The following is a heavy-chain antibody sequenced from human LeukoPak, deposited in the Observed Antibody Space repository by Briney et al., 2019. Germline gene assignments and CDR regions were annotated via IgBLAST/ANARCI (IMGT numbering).Heavy chain of an antibody. D-gene: IGHD6-13*01. V-gene: IGHV3-30*04. Sequence: GGSLRLSCAASGFTFSSYAMHWVRQAPGKGLEWVAVISYDGSNKYYADSVKGRFTISRDNSKNTLYLQMNSLRAEDTAVYYCASFRGRRHSSSWPYYFDYWGQGTLVTVSS. CDR1: GFTFSSYA. CDR3: ASFRGRRHSSSWPYYFDY. J-gene: IGHJ4*02. CDR2: ISYDGSNK.